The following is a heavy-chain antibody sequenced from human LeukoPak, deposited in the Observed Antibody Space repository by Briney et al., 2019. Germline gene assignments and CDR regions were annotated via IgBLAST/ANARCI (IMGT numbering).Heavy chain of an antibody. Sequence: GGSLRLSCAASGFTFSSYSMNWVRQAPGKGLEWVSSISSSSSYIYYADSVKGRFTISRDNAKNSLYLQMNSLRAEDTAVYYCARHRYSSIAARPNWFDPWGQGTLVTVSS. CDR2: ISSSSSYI. V-gene: IGHV3-21*01. CDR3: ARHRYSSIAARPNWFDP. J-gene: IGHJ5*02. D-gene: IGHD6-6*01. CDR1: GFTFSSYS.